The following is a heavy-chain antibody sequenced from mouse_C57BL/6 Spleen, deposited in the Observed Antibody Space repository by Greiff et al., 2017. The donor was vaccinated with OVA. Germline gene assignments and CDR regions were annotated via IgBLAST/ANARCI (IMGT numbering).Heavy chain of an antibody. CDR2: FDPSDGPS. CDR3: ARGYYSNFPFGY. V-gene: IGHV1-50*01. CDR1: GSPFTSFW. Sequence: QFKLQQPGAELLNLGASVKLSCKPPGSPFTSFWITWVNQRPGQGLEWFGEFDPSDGPSTYNQKLKGKATLTVDTSSSTAYMQHSSLISEDAAVYYCARGYYSNFPFGYWGQGTTLTVSS. J-gene: IGHJ2*01. D-gene: IGHD2-5*01.